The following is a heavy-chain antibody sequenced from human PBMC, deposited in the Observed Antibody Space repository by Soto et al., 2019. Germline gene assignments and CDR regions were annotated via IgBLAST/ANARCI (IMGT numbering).Heavy chain of an antibody. CDR3: ARHEATYYNFYGMDV. J-gene: IGHJ6*02. CDR2: FHPGESDT. CDR1: GYSFTTYW. V-gene: IGHV5-51*01. Sequence: GESLKISCESHGYSFTTYWITWVRQKPGKGLEWVGSFHPGESDTRYSPSFQGQVTISADRSLATAYLQWSSLQAADTAIYYCARHEATYYNFYGMDVWGHGVTVTVSS.